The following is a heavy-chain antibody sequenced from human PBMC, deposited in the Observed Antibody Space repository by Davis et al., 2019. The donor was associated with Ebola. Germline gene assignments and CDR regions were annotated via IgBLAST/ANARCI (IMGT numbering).Heavy chain of an antibody. V-gene: IGHV6-1*01. Sequence: HSQTLSLTCAISGDSVSSGGWNWIRQSPSRGLEWLGRTYYKSKWYNDYAVSVKSRISINPDTSKNQFSLQLNSVTPEDTALYYCARGWLRVGMDVWGEGTTVTV. CDR3: ARGWLRVGMDV. CDR2: TYYKSKWYN. CDR1: GDSVSSGG. D-gene: IGHD5-12*01. J-gene: IGHJ6*02.